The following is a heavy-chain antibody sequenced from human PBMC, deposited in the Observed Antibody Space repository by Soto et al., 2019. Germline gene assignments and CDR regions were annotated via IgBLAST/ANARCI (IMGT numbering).Heavy chain of an antibody. CDR1: GDSISSADYF. D-gene: IGHD3-10*01. CDR2: IYYSGST. CDR3: ARDNMVRGVNKSVYYYYGMDV. V-gene: IGHV4-30-4*01. Sequence: KASETLSLTCSVSGDSISSADYFWTWIRQSPGKGLEWMGYIYYSGSTYYNPSLKSRVTISVDTSKNQFSLKLSSVTAADTAVYYCARDNMVRGVNKSVYYYYGMDVWGQGTTVTVSS. J-gene: IGHJ6*02.